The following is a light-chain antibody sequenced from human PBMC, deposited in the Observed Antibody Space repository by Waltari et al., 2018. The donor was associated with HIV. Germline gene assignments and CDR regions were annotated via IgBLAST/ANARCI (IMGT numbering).Light chain of an antibody. J-gene: IGLJ1*01. CDR1: NNDIGYYDY. V-gene: IGLV2-14*01. Sequence: QSALTQPASMSGSPGQSITISCPGTNNDIGYYDYVSWYQHYPGKAPKLLIYEVINRPSGISSRFSGSKSGNTASLTISGLQAEDEADYFCGSFAFGSTFYVFGNGT. CDR2: EVI. CDR3: GSFAFGSTFYV.